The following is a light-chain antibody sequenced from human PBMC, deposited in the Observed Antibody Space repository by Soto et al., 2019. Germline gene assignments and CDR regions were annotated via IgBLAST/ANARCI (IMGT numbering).Light chain of an antibody. CDR2: EVS. Sequence: QSALTQPASVSGSPGQSITISCTGATSDVGAYNYVSWYQQHPGKAPKLMIYEVSNRPSGVSNRFSGSKSGNTASLTISGLQAEDEADYYCSSYTTNREVVFGGGTQLTVL. V-gene: IGLV2-14*01. CDR3: SSYTTNREVV. J-gene: IGLJ2*01. CDR1: TSDVGAYNY.